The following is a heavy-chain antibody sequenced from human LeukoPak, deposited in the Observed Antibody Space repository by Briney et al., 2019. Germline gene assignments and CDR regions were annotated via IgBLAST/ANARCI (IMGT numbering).Heavy chain of an antibody. Sequence: PGGSLRLXCAASGFTFSSYWMSWVRQAPGKGLEWVANIKQDGSEKYYVDSVKGRFTISRDNAKNSLYLQMNSLRAEDTAVYYCARGTSGSYLNYFDYWGQGTLVTVSS. J-gene: IGHJ4*02. V-gene: IGHV3-7*04. CDR1: GFTFSSYW. CDR2: IKQDGSEK. D-gene: IGHD1-26*01. CDR3: ARGTSGSYLNYFDY.